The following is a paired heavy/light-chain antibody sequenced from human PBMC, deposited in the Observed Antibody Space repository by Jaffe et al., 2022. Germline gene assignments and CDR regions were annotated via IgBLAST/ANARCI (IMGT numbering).Heavy chain of an antibody. V-gene: IGHV4-61*02. D-gene: IGHD3-22*01. CDR2: ISTSGST. J-gene: IGHJ4*02. Sequence: QVQLQESGPGLVEPSQTLSLTCTVSGGSLSSGSYYGSWIRQPAGKGLEWIGRISTSGSTDYSPSLKSRVTISLDTSKNQFSLKLTSVTAADTAVYYCASNIPNNGYWWWGQGSLVTVSS. CDR1: GGSLSSGSYY. CDR3: ASNIPNNGYWW.
Light chain of an antibody. CDR1: SSDVGADKF. Sequence: QSALTQPASVSGSPGQSITISCTGTSSDVGADKFVSWYQQHPGMAPKLTIYEVNNRPSGVSNRFSGSKSGNTASLTISGLQAEDEADYYCSSYTASSTWVFGGGTKVTVL. CDR2: EVN. V-gene: IGLV2-14*03. J-gene: IGLJ3*02. CDR3: SSYTASSTWV.